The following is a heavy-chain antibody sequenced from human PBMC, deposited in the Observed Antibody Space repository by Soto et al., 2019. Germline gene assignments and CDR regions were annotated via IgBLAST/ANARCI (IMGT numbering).Heavy chain of an antibody. V-gene: IGHV3-53*04. Sequence: GGSLRLSCAASGFTVSSNYMSWVRQAPGKGLEWVSVIYSGGSTYYADSVKGRFTISRHNSKNTLYLQMNSLRAEDTAVYYCARAGGRDGYDSHDAFDIWGQGTMVTVSS. D-gene: IGHD5-12*01. CDR2: IYSGGST. J-gene: IGHJ3*02. CDR3: ARAGGRDGYDSHDAFDI. CDR1: GFTVSSNY.